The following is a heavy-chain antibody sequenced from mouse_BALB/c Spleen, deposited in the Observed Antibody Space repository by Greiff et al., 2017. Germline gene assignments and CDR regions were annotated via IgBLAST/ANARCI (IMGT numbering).Heavy chain of an antibody. V-gene: IGHV6-6*02. D-gene: IGHD2-14*01. CDR3: TPYELYFDV. Sequence: EVKVEESGGGLVQPGGSMKLSCVASGFTFSNYWMNWVRQSPEKGLEWVAEIRLKSNNYATHYAESVKGRFTISRDDSKSSVYLQMNNLRAEDTGIYYCTPYELYFDVWGAGTTVTVSS. CDR2: IRLKSNNYAT. J-gene: IGHJ1*01. CDR1: GFTFSNYW.